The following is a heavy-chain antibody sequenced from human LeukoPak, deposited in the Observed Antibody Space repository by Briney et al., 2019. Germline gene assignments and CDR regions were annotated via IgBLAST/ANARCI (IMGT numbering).Heavy chain of an antibody. CDR1: RSTFSNYA. D-gene: IGHD2-2*02. Sequence: SVKVSCKASRSTFSNYAISWVRQAPGQGLEWMGGIIPKFGTANYAQKFQGRVTITADEFTSTAYMELSGLRSEDTAVYYCARDRPGRYCSSSSCYTASPFDPWGQGTLVTVSS. CDR2: IIPKFGTA. V-gene: IGHV1-69*13. J-gene: IGHJ5*02. CDR3: ARDRPGRYCSSSSCYTASPFDP.